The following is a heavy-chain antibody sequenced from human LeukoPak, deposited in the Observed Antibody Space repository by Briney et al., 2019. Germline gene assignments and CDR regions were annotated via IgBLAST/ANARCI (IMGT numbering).Heavy chain of an antibody. Sequence: GGSLRLSCAASGFTVSSNYMSWVRQAPGKGLEWVSVIYSGGSTYYADSVRGRFTISRDNSKNTLYLQMNTLRAEDTAVYYCAKSSYSGSYYAFDYWGQGTLVTVSS. J-gene: IGHJ4*02. CDR3: AKSSYSGSYYAFDY. D-gene: IGHD1-26*01. V-gene: IGHV3-53*01. CDR1: GFTVSSNY. CDR2: IYSGGST.